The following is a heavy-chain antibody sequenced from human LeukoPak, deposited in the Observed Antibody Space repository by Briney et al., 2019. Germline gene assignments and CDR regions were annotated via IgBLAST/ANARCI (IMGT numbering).Heavy chain of an antibody. J-gene: IGHJ4*02. CDR2: TSTSGSTT. Sequence: PGRSLRLSCAASGFTFSTYAMHWVRQAPGKGLEYVSATSTSGSTTFYANSVKGRFTISRDNSNNTLYLQMGSLRVEDMAVYYCARAVRGVASADYWGQGTLVIVSS. D-gene: IGHD3-10*01. CDR1: GFTFSTYA. CDR3: ARAVRGVASADY. V-gene: IGHV3-64*01.